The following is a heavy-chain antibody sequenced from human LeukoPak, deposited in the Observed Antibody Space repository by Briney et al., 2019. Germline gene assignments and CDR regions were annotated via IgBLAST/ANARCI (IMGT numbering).Heavy chain of an antibody. CDR2: IRRDGSDE. D-gene: IGHD3-3*01. CDR1: GFTFSNTA. Sequence: PGGSLRLSCAASGFTFSNTAMDWVRQAPGKGLDWVAFIRRDGSDEHYADSVQGRFTISRDNSKNTLYLQMNSLRPEDTAVYYCAREEGYDFWSGYPTRFDYWGQGTLVTVSS. V-gene: IGHV3-30*02. J-gene: IGHJ4*01. CDR3: AREEGYDFWSGYPTRFDY.